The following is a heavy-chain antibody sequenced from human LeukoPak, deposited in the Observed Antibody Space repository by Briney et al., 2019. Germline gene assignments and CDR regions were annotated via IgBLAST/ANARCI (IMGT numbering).Heavy chain of an antibody. V-gene: IGHV4-59*01. CDR3: ARGWGYYDFWSGYYGFDY. CDR1: GGSICSYY. CDR2: IYYSGST. J-gene: IGHJ4*02. Sequence: PSETLSLTXTVSGGSICSYYWSWIRQPPGKGLEWIGYIYYSGSTNYNPSLKSRVTISVDTSKNQFSLKLSSVTAADTAVYYCARGWGYYDFWSGYYGFDYWGQGTLVTVSS. D-gene: IGHD3-3*01.